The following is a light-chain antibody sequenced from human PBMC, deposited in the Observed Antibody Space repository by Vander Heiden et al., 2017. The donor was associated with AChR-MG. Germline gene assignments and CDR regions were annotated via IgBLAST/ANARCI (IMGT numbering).Light chain of an antibody. Sequence: IQMTQSPSSLSASVGDRVTIPCRASAAFGNYLAWYQQKPGKVPKLLINAASTLQSGVPARFSGSTSGTDFTLTISSLQPEDVATYYCQKYNSALWTFGQGTKVEIK. V-gene: IGKV1-27*01. J-gene: IGKJ1*01. CDR2: AAS. CDR1: AAFGNY. CDR3: QKYNSALWT.